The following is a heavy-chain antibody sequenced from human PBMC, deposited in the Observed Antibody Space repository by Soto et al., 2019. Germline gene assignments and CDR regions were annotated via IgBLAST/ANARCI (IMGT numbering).Heavy chain of an antibody. Sequence: PGGSLRLSCAAAGFTFSDYYMSWIRQAPGKGLEWVSYISSSSSYTNYAYSVKGRFTISRDNAKNSLYLQMNSLRDEDTAVYYCPTVIMEVWGHGTTVTVS. CDR3: PTVIMEV. CDR2: ISSSSSYT. J-gene: IGHJ6*02. CDR1: GFTFSDYY. V-gene: IGHV3-11*06.